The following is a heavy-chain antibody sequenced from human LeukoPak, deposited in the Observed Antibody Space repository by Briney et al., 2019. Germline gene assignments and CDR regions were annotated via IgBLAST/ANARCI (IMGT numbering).Heavy chain of an antibody. CDR1: GYSISSGYY. Sequence: PSETLSLTCAVSGYSISSGYYWGWIRQPPGKGLERIGSIYHSGSTYYNPSLKSRVTISVDTSKNQFSLKLSSVTAADTAVYYCARGSRYSSSARAAGWFDPWGQGTLVTVSS. D-gene: IGHD6-6*01. CDR2: IYHSGST. V-gene: IGHV4-38-2*01. CDR3: ARGSRYSSSARAAGWFDP. J-gene: IGHJ5*02.